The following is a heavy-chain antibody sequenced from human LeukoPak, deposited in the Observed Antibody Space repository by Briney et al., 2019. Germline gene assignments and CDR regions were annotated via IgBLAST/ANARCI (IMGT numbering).Heavy chain of an antibody. CDR1: DGSINTISDY. CDR2: VYYTGST. V-gene: IGHV4-39*07. Sequence: SETLSLTCSVSDGSINTISDYWGWVRQPPGKGLEWIGSVYYTGSTYYNAPFKSRVTISEDTSKNQFSLKLSSVTAADTAVYYCASRVISGYGYNWFDPWGQGTLVTVSS. D-gene: IGHD5-12*01. J-gene: IGHJ5*02. CDR3: ASRVISGYGYNWFDP.